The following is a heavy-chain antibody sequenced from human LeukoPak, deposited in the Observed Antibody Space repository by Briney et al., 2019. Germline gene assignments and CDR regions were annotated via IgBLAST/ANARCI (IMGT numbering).Heavy chain of an antibody. J-gene: IGHJ6*03. Sequence: PGGSLRLSCAASGFTFSSYAMSWVRHGQGKGMEWDSGMLDIGYGTYYANSVKGGFTISRANSNKTLDLQMNSLRAEDTAVYYCAKLGGHPLHNYHVGVWGKGTTVAVSS. CDR1: GFTFSSYA. D-gene: IGHD3-16*01. V-gene: IGHV3-23*01. CDR3: AKLGGHPLHNYHVGV. CDR2: MLDIGYGT.